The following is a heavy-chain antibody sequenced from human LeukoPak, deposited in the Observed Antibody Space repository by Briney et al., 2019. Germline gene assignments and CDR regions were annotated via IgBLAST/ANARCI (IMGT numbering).Heavy chain of an antibody. CDR1: GGSISSYY. CDR3: ARERVPPLQYYYMDV. V-gene: IGHV4-4*07. J-gene: IGHJ6*03. Sequence: PSETLSLTCTVSGGSISSYYWSWIRQPAGKGLEWIGRIYTSGSTNYNPSLKSRVTMSVDTSKNQFSLKLSSVTAADTAVYYCARERVPPLQYYYMDVWGKGTTVTVSS. CDR2: IYTSGST.